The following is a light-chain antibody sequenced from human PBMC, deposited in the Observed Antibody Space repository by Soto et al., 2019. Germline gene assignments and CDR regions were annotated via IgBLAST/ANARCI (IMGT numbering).Light chain of an antibody. Sequence: QAVVTQPPSASGTPGQRVTISCSGSSSNIGSDSVNWYQQLPGTAPKLLIYNNNQRPSGVPDRFSGSKSGTSASLAISGLQSEDEAEYYCSTWDDSLNGVVFGGGTKLTVL. V-gene: IGLV1-44*01. CDR3: STWDDSLNGVV. J-gene: IGLJ2*01. CDR1: SSNIGSDS. CDR2: NNN.